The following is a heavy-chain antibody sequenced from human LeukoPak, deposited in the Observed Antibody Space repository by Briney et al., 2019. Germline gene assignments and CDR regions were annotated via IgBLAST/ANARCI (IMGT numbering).Heavy chain of an antibody. CDR2: ISSSSSYI. Sequence: GGSLRLSCAASGFTFSSYSMNWVRQAPGKGLEWVSSISSSSSYIYYADSVKGRFTISRDNAKNSLYLQMNSLRAEDTAVYYCAREFLSSGSYYRDDAFDIWGQGTMVTVSS. D-gene: IGHD3-10*01. J-gene: IGHJ3*02. CDR1: GFTFSSYS. CDR3: AREFLSSGSYYRDDAFDI. V-gene: IGHV3-21*01.